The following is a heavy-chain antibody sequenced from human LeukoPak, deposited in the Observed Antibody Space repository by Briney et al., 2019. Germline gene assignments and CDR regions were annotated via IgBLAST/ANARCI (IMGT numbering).Heavy chain of an antibody. CDR1: GVSFSGPY. CDR3: ARGRISGGRHDVSDI. J-gene: IGHJ3*02. CDR2: INHSGST. Sequence: PSETLSLTCAVYGVSFSGPYWSWTRQPPGKGLEWIGEINHSGSTNYNPSLKSRDTISVDTSKNQFSLKLSYVTAADTAVYFCARGRISGGRHDVSDIWGQGTMVTVSS. V-gene: IGHV4-34*01. D-gene: IGHD2-15*01.